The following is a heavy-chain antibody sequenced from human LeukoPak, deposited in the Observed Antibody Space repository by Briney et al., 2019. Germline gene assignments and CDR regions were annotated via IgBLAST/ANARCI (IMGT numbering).Heavy chain of an antibody. V-gene: IGHV3-15*01. CDR3: TAGPGHSDHDY. CDR1: VFTFNNAG. J-gene: IGHJ4*02. CDR2: VKSDTDSGTT. D-gene: IGHD5-12*01. Sequence: GGSLRLSCAASVFTFNNAGMSWLRHAPGKGLEWVGRVKSDTDSGTTDYAAPVKGRFTISTDDSKNMVYLQMNSLRTDDTAVYYCTAGPGHSDHDYWGQGTLVTVSS.